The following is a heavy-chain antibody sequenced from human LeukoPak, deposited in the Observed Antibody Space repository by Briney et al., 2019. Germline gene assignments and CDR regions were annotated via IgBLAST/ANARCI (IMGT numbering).Heavy chain of an antibody. V-gene: IGHV3-53*01. CDR1: GFTVSSNY. J-gene: IGHJ3*02. CDR3: ARFYRATLDAFDI. Sequence: GGSLRLFCAASGFTVSSNYMSWVRQAPGKGLEWVSVIYSGGSTYYADSVKGRFTISRDNSKNTLYLQMNSLRAEDTAVYYCARFYRATLDAFDIWGQGTMVTVSS. CDR2: IYSGGST. D-gene: IGHD5-12*01.